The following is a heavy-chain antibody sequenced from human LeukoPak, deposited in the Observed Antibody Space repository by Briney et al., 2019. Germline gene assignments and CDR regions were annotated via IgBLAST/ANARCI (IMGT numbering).Heavy chain of an antibody. D-gene: IGHD3-3*01. Sequence: KTGGSLRLSREASGFTFRTYNMHWVRQAPGKGLEWVSTIGSISNNYKYYADSVKGRFSISRDNARNSLYLQMNSLGAEDTAVYFCARGTNWSPLDFDFWGPGTLVTVSS. J-gene: IGHJ4*02. CDR2: IGSISNNYK. V-gene: IGHV3-21*01. CDR3: ARGTNWSPLDFDF. CDR1: GFTFRTYN.